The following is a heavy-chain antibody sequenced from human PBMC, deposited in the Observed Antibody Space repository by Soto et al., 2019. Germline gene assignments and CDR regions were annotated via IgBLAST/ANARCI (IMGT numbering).Heavy chain of an antibody. D-gene: IGHD2-15*01. CDR2: ISYDGNNK. J-gene: IGHJ6*02. CDR3: ARAGCDGGSCYTLVGLRYGMDV. CDR1: GFTFSSYA. Sequence: QVQLVESGGGVVQPGRSLRLSCAASGFTFSSYAMHWVRQAPGKGLEWVAVISYDGNNKYYADSVKGRFTISRDNSKNTRYMQMNSVRAEDTAVYSCARAGCDGGSCYTLVGLRYGMDVWGQGTTVTVSS. V-gene: IGHV3-30-3*01.